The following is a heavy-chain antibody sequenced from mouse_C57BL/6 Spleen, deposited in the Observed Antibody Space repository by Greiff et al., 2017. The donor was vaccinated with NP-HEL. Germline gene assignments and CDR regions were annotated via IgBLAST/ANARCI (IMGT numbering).Heavy chain of an antibody. CDR1: GYTFTSYW. Sequence: QVQLKQPGAELVRPGSSVKLSCKASGYTFTSYWMHWVKQRPIQGLEWIGNIDPSDSETHYNQKFKDKATLTVDKSSSTAYMQLSSLTSEDSAVYYCARTGSSYECYFDYWGQGTTLTVSS. J-gene: IGHJ2*01. CDR3: ARTGSSYECYFDY. CDR2: IDPSDSET. D-gene: IGHD1-1*01. V-gene: IGHV1-52*01.